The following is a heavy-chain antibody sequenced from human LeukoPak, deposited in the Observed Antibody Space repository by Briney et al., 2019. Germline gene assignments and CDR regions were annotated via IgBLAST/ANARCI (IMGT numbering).Heavy chain of an antibody. J-gene: IGHJ4*02. V-gene: IGHV1-3*01. CDR2: INAGNGNT. CDR1: GYTFTSYA. CDR3: ARDTGGYDWVRYYFDY. D-gene: IGHD5-12*01. Sequence: ASVKVSCKASGYTFTSYAMHWVRQAPGQRLGWMGWINAGNGNTKYSQKFQGRVTITRDTSASTAYMELSSLRSEDTAVYYCARDTGGYDWVRYYFDYWGQGTLVTVSS.